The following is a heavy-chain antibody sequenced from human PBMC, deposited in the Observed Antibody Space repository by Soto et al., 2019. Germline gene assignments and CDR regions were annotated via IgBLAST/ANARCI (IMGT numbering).Heavy chain of an antibody. CDR2: IYYSGST. Sequence: SETLSLTCTVSGGSISSGGYYWGWIRKPPKKRLEWIGSIYYSGSTYYNKSLKNRVTISVDTSKNQFSLKLSSVTAAVTAVYYCARLVYDSSGYRPGWGQGTLVTVSS. CDR1: GGSISSGGYY. J-gene: IGHJ4*02. D-gene: IGHD3-22*01. V-gene: IGHV4-39*01. CDR3: ARLVYDSSGYRPG.